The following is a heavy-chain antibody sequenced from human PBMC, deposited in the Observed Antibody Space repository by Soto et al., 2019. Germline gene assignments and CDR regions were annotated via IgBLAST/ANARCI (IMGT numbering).Heavy chain of an antibody. CDR2: IYPCDSDT. V-gene: IGHV5-51*01. CDR1: GYSFTSYW. J-gene: IGHJ6*02. CDR3: ARHRGYSYGYGRNYYYYYGMDV. D-gene: IGHD5-18*01. Sequence: GESLTISCKGSGYSFTSYWIGWVRQMPGKGLEWMGIIYPCDSDTRYSPSFQGQVTISADKSISTAYLQWSSLKASDTAMYYCARHRGYSYGYGRNYYYYYGMDVWGQGTTVTVSS.